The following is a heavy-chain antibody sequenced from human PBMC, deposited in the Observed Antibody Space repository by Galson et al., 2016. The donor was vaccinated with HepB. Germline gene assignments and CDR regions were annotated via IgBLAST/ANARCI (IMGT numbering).Heavy chain of an antibody. CDR1: GFTFNNYG. CDR3: VQGSTAPAV. D-gene: IGHD1-26*01. CDR2: ISRSGDST. Sequence: SLRLSCATSGFTFNNYGMTWVRQAPGKGLEVVSSISRSGDSTDYADSVKGRFTISRDNSKNTLSLQMNSRSAEDTAVYYCVQGSTAPAVWGKGTTVTVSS. V-gene: IGHV3-23*01. J-gene: IGHJ6*04.